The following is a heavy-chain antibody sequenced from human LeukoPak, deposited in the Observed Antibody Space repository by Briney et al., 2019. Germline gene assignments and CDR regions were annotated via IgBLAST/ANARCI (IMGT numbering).Heavy chain of an antibody. J-gene: IGHJ4*02. CDR1: GGSFSGYY. Sequence: PSETLSLTCAVYGGSFSGYYWSWIRQPPGKGREWIGEINHSGSTNYNPSLKSRVTISVDTSKNQFSLKLSSVTAADTAVYYCARGNRYYDFWSGYYTQPLVYYFDYWGQGTLVTVSS. V-gene: IGHV4-34*01. D-gene: IGHD3-3*01. CDR2: INHSGST. CDR3: ARGNRYYDFWSGYYTQPLVYYFDY.